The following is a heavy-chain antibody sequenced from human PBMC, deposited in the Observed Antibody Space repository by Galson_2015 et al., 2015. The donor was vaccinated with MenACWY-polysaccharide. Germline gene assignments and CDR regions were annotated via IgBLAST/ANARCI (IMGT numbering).Heavy chain of an antibody. J-gene: IGHJ6*02. D-gene: IGHD3-22*01. CDR2: AYSNGAT. V-gene: IGHV4-61*02. Sequence: TLSLTCNVSGDSISSGRYYWGWIRQPAGKGMEWIGRAYSNGATNYNPSLMGRVTISVDTSKNQFSLRLSSVTAADTAVYYCARGRLEYYDSTGSVRLEYGRDVWGQGTTVTVSS. CDR1: GDSISSGRYY. CDR3: ARGRLEYYDSTGSVRLEYGRDV.